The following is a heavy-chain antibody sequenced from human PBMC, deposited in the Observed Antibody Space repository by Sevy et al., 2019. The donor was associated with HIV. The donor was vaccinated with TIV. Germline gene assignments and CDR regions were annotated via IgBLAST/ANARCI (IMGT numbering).Heavy chain of an antibody. CDR3: GREDWNDVIDY. CDR1: GFTFSDYY. J-gene: IGHJ4*02. D-gene: IGHD1-1*01. V-gene: IGHV3-11*01. Sequence: GGSLRLSCAASGFTFSDYYMSWIRQAPGKGLEWVSYISSSGGSTIYYADSVKGRFTISRCNAKNSLYLQMNSLRAEDTAVYYCGREDWNDVIDYWGQGTLVTVS. CDR2: ISSSGGSTI.